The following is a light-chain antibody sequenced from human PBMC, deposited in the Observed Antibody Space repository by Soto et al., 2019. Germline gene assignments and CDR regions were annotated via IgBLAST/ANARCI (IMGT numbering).Light chain of an antibody. CDR3: QQYGSPPPYT. Sequence: EIVLTQSPGTLSLSPGERATLSCRASHSVSSTYLAWYQQKPGQAPRLLLYGASSRATGIPDRFSGSGSGTDFTLTISRLEPEDFAVYYCQQYGSPPPYTFGQGNKLEIK. CDR1: HSVSSTY. CDR2: GAS. J-gene: IGKJ2*01. V-gene: IGKV3-20*01.